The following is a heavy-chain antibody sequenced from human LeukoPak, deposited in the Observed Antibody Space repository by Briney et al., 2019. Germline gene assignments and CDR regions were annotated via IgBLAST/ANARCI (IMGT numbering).Heavy chain of an antibody. J-gene: IGHJ6*04. Sequence: KSSETLSLTCTVSGGSISSGGYYWSWIRQHPGTGLEWIGYIYYSGSTYYNPSLKSRVTISVDTSKNQFSLKLSSVTAADTAVYYCAKDEVRYFDWSHHYYCGMDVWGKGTTVTVSS. CDR3: AKDEVRYFDWSHHYYCGMDV. CDR1: GGSISSGGYY. D-gene: IGHD3-9*01. V-gene: IGHV4-31*03. CDR2: IYYSGST.